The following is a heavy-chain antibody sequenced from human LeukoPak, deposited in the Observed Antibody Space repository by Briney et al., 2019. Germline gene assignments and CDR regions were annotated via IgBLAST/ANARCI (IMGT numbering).Heavy chain of an antibody. CDR2: INPNSGGT. Sequence: GASVKVSCKASGYTFTGYYMHWVRQAPGQGLEWMRWINPNSGGTNYAQKFQGRVTMTRDTSISTAYMELSRLRSDDTAVYYCARDRRYYDYVWGSYRPHDWFDPWGQGTLVTVSS. J-gene: IGHJ5*02. CDR3: ARDRRYYDYVWGSYRPHDWFDP. D-gene: IGHD3-16*02. V-gene: IGHV1-2*02. CDR1: GYTFTGYY.